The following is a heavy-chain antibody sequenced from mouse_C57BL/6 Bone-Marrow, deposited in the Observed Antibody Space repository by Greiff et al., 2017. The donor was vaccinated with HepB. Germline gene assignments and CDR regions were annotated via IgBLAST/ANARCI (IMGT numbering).Heavy chain of an antibody. Sequence: EVHLVESGGDLVKPGGSLKLSCAASGFTFSSYGMSWVRQTPDKRLEWVATISSGGSYTYYPDSVKGRFTFSRDNAKNTLYLQMSSLKSEDTAMYYCARHRRGEPRTMDYWGQGTSVTVSS. J-gene: IGHJ4*01. V-gene: IGHV5-6*01. CDR3: ARHRRGEPRTMDY. CDR2: ISSGGSYT. CDR1: GFTFSSYG.